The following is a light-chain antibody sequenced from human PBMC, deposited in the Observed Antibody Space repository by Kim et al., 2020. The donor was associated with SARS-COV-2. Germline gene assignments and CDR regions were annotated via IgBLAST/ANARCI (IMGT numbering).Light chain of an antibody. J-gene: IGLJ1*01. CDR3: QAWDSSTYV. V-gene: IGLV3-1*01. CDR1: KLGDKY. Sequence: SYELTQPPSVSVSPGQTASITCSGDKLGDKYACWYQQKPGQSPVLFIYQDNMRPSGIPERFSGSNSGNTATLTVSGTQAMDEADYYCQAWDSSTYVFGTG. CDR2: QDN.